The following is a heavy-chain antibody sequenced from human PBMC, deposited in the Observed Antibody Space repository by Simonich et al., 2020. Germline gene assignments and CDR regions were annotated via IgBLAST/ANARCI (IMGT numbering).Heavy chain of an antibody. V-gene: IGHV4-59*08. J-gene: IGHJ4*02. Sequence: QVQLQESGPGLVKPSETLSLTCTVSGGSISSYYWSWIRQPPGKGLEWIGYIYYRGSTNSHPALKSRVTISVDTSKNQFSLKLSSVTAADTAVYYCARQEYSSSSFDYWGQGTLVTVSS. CDR2: IYYRGST. D-gene: IGHD6-6*01. CDR1: GGSISSYY. CDR3: ARQEYSSSSFDY.